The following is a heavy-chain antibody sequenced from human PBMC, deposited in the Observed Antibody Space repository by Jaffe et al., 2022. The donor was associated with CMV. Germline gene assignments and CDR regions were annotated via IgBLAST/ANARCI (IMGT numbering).Heavy chain of an antibody. CDR2: INPNSGGT. D-gene: IGHD3-22*01. Sequence: QVQLVQSGAEVKKPGASVKVSCKASGYTFTGYYMHWVRQAPGQGLEWMGWINPNSGGTNYAQKFQGWVTMTRDTSISTAYMELSRLRSDDTAVYYCARDSLSGYYDSSAPIAFDIWGQGTMVTVSS. J-gene: IGHJ3*02. CDR1: GYTFTGYY. V-gene: IGHV1-2*04. CDR3: ARDSLSGYYDSSAPIAFDI.